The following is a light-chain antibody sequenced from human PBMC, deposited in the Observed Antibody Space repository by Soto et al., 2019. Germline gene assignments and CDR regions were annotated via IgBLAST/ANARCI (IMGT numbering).Light chain of an antibody. CDR1: QDIHTW. CDR2: KAS. J-gene: IGKJ1*01. Sequence: DIQMTQFPSTLSASVGDRVTITCRASQDIHTWLAWFQQKPGKAPKLLIYKASNLETGVPARFSGSGSGTEFTLTISGLQPDDFATYYCQQYNSYLWTFGQGTKVEIK. CDR3: QQYNSYLWT. V-gene: IGKV1-5*03.